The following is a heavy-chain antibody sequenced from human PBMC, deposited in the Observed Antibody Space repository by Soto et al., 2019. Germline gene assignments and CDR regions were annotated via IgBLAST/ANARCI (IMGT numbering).Heavy chain of an antibody. D-gene: IGHD5-18*01. V-gene: IGHV4-4*07. CDR1: GGSISSYY. J-gene: IGHJ3*02. Sequence: SETLSLSCTVSGGSISSYYWSWIRQPAGKGLEWIGRIYTSGSTNYNPSLKSRVTMSVDTSKNQFSLKLSSVTAADTAVYYCARDIGTAMVSDAFDIWGQGTMVTVSS. CDR3: ARDIGTAMVSDAFDI. CDR2: IYTSGST.